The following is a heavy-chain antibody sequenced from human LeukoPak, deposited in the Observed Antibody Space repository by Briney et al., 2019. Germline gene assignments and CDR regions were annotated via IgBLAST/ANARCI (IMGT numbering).Heavy chain of an antibody. J-gene: IGHJ4*02. D-gene: IGHD3-22*01. Sequence: ASVKVSCNASGYTFNSSYMHWLRQAPGQGLEWMGIINPSDDSTSYAQKFQGRVTMTKDTSTNTFYMHLSSLSSDDTAVYYCARAYYESSAYRHAVYFDYWGQGTLVTVSS. CDR2: INPSDDST. CDR3: ARAYYESSAYRHAVYFDY. V-gene: IGHV1-46*02. CDR1: GYTFNSSY.